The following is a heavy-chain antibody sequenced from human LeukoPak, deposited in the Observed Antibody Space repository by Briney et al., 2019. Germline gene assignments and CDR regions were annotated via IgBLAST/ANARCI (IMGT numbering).Heavy chain of an antibody. D-gene: IGHD6-19*01. J-gene: IGHJ4*02. CDR2: ISSSSSYI. CDR3: AREEAVAGDY. V-gene: IGHV3-21*01. CDR1: GFTFSSYS. Sequence: GGSLRLSCAASGFTFSSYSMSWVRQAPGKGLEWVSSISSSSSYIYYADSVKGRFTISRDNAKNSLYLQMNSLRAEDTAVYYCAREEAVAGDYWGQGTLVTVSS.